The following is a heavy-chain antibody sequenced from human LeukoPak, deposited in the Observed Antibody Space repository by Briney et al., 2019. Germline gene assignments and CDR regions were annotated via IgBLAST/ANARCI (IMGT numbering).Heavy chain of an antibody. J-gene: IGHJ3*02. CDR1: GGSISSYY. D-gene: IGHD2-2*01. CDR2: IHYTGST. Sequence: SETLSLTCTVSGGSISSYYWSWIRQPPGKGLECIGYIHYTGSTNYNPSLKSRVTISVDTSKNQFSLKLSSVTAADTAVYYCARLNLVLSAFDMWGQGTMVTVSS. V-gene: IGHV4-59*01. CDR3: ARLNLVLSAFDM.